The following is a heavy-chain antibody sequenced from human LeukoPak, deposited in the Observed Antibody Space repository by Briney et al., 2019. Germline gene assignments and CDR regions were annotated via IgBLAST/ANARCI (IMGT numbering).Heavy chain of an antibody. D-gene: IGHD6-19*01. CDR2: IYYSGST. Sequence: SETLSLTCTVSGGSISSYYWSWTRQPPGKGLECIGYIYYSGSTNYNPSLKSRVTISVDASQNQFSLKLSSVTAADTAVYYCARQGYSSGFYYFDYWGQGTLVTVSS. V-gene: IGHV4-59*01. J-gene: IGHJ4*02. CDR1: GGSISSYY. CDR3: ARQGYSSGFYYFDY.